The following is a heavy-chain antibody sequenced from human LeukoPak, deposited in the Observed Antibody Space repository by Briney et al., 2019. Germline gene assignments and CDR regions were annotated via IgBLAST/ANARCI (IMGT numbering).Heavy chain of an antibody. Sequence: ASVKVSCKASGYTVTSYAMHWARQAPGQRLEWMGWINAGNGNTKYSQQFQGRVTITRDTSASTAYMELSSLRSEDTAVYYCAREVDIVVVPERPLNWFDPWGQGTLVTVSS. CDR1: GYTVTSYA. CDR2: INAGNGNT. J-gene: IGHJ5*02. D-gene: IGHD2-2*03. V-gene: IGHV1-3*01. CDR3: AREVDIVVVPERPLNWFDP.